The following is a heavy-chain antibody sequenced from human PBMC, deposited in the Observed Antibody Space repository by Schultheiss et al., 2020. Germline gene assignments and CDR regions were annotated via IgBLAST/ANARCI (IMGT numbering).Heavy chain of an antibody. CDR3: AKASTDVYDFWSGGYYYYYGMDV. CDR1: GFTFSSYG. D-gene: IGHD3-3*01. CDR2: ISYDGSNK. Sequence: GESLKISCAASGFTFSSYGMHWVRQAPGKGLEWVAVISYDGSNKYYADSVKGRFTISRDNSKNTLYLQMNSLRAEDTALYYCAKASTDVYDFWSGGYYYYYGMDVWGQGTTVTVSS. V-gene: IGHV3-30*06. J-gene: IGHJ6*02.